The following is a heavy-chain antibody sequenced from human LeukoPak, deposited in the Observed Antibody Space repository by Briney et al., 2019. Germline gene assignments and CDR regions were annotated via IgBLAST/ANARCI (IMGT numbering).Heavy chain of an antibody. CDR3: VRGSSSTWFDTGSLDH. CDR2: IYHSGST. D-gene: IGHD6-6*01. Sequence: SETLSLTCTVSGGSISSGGYYWSWIRQPPGKGLEWIGYIYHSGSTYYNPSLKSRVTISVDRSKNQFSLKLSSVTAADTAVYYCVRGSSSTWFDTGSLDHWGQGTLVTVSS. CDR1: GGSISSGGYY. J-gene: IGHJ4*02. V-gene: IGHV4-30-2*01.